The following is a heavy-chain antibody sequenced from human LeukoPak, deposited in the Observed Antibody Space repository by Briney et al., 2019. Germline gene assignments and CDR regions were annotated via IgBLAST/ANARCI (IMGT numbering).Heavy chain of an antibody. Sequence: SQTLSLTCTVSGASISSGSYYWNWIRQPAGKGLEWIGRIHTSGSTDYDPSLKSRVTISIDTSKTQFSLKVSSVTAADTAVYYCARSNCGSGSPGDYWGQGTLVTVCS. CDR3: ARSNCGSGSPGDY. CDR2: IHTSGST. CDR1: GASISSGSYY. J-gene: IGHJ4*02. D-gene: IGHD3-10*01. V-gene: IGHV4-61*02.